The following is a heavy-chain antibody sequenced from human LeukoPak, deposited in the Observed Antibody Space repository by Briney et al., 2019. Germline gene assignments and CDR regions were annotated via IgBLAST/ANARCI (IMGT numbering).Heavy chain of an antibody. Sequence: GASVKVSCKASGYTFTGYYMHWVRQAPGQGLEWMGWINPNSGGTNYAQKFQGRVTMTRDTSISTAYMELSRLRSDDTAVYYCARRMNYCTNGVCLQRRIQRIFDYWGQGTLVTVSS. CDR3: ARRMNYCTNGVCLQRRIQRIFDY. CDR1: GYTFTGYY. D-gene: IGHD2-8*01. CDR2: INPNSGGT. J-gene: IGHJ4*02. V-gene: IGHV1-2*02.